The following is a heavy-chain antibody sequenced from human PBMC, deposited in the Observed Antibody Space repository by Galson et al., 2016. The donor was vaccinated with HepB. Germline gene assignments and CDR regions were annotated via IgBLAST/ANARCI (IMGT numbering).Heavy chain of an antibody. J-gene: IGHJ6*02. CDR3: AKDQHRSSDSSLYYGLHV. D-gene: IGHD6-6*01. Sequence: SLRLSCAASGFTFNIHAMTWVRQVPGQGLEWVSTISGSGGSAYYADSEPGRFTISRDNSKSTLYLQMNTLRGDDTAKYFCAKDQHRSSDSSLYYGLHVWGQGTTVTVSS. V-gene: IGHV3-23*01. CDR1: GFTFNIHA. CDR2: ISGSGGSA.